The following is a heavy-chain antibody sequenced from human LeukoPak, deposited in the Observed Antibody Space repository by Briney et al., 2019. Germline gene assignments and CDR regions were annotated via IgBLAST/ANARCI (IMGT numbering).Heavy chain of an antibody. J-gene: IGHJ6*02. V-gene: IGHV4-59*01. CDR3: AKWYARDGYSYDQGSYYYYGMDV. CDR1: GGSICVDY. Sequence: PSETLCLTCAVSGGSICVDYLSWIREPPGQGLGCIGYIFYIVSVNYNPSLKSRVTISVATSKSQISPKPSSVTAADTAVYYCAKWYARDGYSYDQGSYYYYGMDVWGQGTTVTVSS. CDR2: IFYIVSV. D-gene: IGHD5-24*01.